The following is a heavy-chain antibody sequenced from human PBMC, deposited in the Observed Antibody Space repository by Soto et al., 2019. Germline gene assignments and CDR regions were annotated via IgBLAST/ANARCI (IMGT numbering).Heavy chain of an antibody. CDR2: VSYDGRTK. D-gene: IGHD3-22*01. Sequence: PGGSLRLSCAASGFTFSNYGMHWVRQAPGKGLEWVAVVSYDGRTKYYADAVKGRFTISRDNSKNTVDLQMNSLIAEDTAVYYCAKSPFSGSSGTTGVFDYWGQGP. J-gene: IGHJ4*02. CDR3: AKSPFSGSSGTTGVFDY. CDR1: GFTFSNYG. V-gene: IGHV3-30*18.